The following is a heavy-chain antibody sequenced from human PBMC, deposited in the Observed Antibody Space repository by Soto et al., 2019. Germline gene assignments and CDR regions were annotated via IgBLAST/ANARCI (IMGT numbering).Heavy chain of an antibody. Sequence: SVKVSCKASGFTFTSSAVQWVRQARGQRLEWIGWIVVGSGNTNYAQKFQERVTITRDMSTSTAYMELSSLRSEDTAVYYCAADIVATMVFDYWGQGTLVTVSS. CDR1: GFTFTSSA. V-gene: IGHV1-58*01. J-gene: IGHJ4*02. CDR3: AADIVATMVFDY. CDR2: IVVGSGNT. D-gene: IGHD5-12*01.